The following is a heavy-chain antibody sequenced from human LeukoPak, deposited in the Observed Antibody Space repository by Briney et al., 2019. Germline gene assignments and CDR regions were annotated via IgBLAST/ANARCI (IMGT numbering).Heavy chain of an antibody. Sequence: GGSLRLSCAASGFTFSSYGMHWVRQAPGKGLEWVAFIRYDGSNKYYADSVKGRFTISRDNSKNTLYLQMNSLRAEDTAVYYCAKVGRANDAFDIWGQGTMVTVSS. J-gene: IGHJ3*02. CDR2: IRYDGSNK. V-gene: IGHV3-30*02. D-gene: IGHD1-26*01. CDR3: AKVGRANDAFDI. CDR1: GFTFSSYG.